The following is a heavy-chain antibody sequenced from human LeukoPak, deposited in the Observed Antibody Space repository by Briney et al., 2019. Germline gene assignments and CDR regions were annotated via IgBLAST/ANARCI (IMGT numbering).Heavy chain of an antibody. D-gene: IGHD6-13*01. CDR1: GGSISSYY. V-gene: IGHV4-59*01. Sequence: SETLSLTCTVSGGSISSYYWSWIRQPPGKGLEWIGYIYYSGSTNYNPSLKSRVTISVDTSKNQFSLKLSSVTAADTAVYYCARGLRAGTGLEWRQGTLVTVSS. CDR3: ARGLRAGTGLE. J-gene: IGHJ4*02. CDR2: IYYSGST.